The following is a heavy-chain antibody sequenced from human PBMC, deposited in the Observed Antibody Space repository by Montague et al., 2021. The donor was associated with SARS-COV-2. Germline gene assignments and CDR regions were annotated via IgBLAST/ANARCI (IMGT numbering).Heavy chain of an antibody. CDR2: ICTSRST. CDR1: GGSISSGSYY. J-gene: IGHJ4*02. V-gene: IGHV4-61*02. D-gene: IGHD3-3*01. Sequence: TLSLTCTVSGGSISSGSYYWSWIRQPAGKGLEWIGRICTSRSTNYNPSLKSRVTISVDTSKNQFSLKLSSVTAADTAVYYCARGGLWSGYLYFDYWGQGTLVTVSS. CDR3: ARGGLWSGYLYFDY.